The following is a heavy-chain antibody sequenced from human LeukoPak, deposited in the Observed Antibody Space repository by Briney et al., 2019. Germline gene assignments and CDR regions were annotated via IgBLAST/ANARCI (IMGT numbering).Heavy chain of an antibody. J-gene: IGHJ4*02. CDR2: INHSGST. CDR3: AGHSSGWYKYYLDY. D-gene: IGHD6-19*01. CDR1: DDSITMYY. Sequence: MPSETLSLTCTVSDDSITMYYWTWIRQPPGKGLEWIGEINHSGSTNYNPSLKSRVTISVDTSKNQFSLKLSSVTAADTAVYYCAGHSSGWYKYYLDYWGQGTLVTVSS. V-gene: IGHV4-34*01.